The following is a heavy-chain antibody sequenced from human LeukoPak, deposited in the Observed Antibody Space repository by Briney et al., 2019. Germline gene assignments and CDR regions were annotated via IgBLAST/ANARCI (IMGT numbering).Heavy chain of an antibody. J-gene: IGHJ4*02. D-gene: IGHD3-22*01. Sequence: PGGSLRLSCEASGFSFSGYWMSWVRQAPGKGLEWVANIKEDGSETYYVDSVKGRFTISRDNAKNSLYLQMNSLRAEDTAVYYCARAMTYYYDSSGYVAWWGQGTLVTVSS. V-gene: IGHV3-7*03. CDR3: ARAMTYYYDSSGYVAW. CDR2: IKEDGSET. CDR1: GFSFSGYW.